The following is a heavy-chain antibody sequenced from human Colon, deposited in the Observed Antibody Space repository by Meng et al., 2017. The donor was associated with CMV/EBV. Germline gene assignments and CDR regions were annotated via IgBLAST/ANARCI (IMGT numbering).Heavy chain of an antibody. V-gene: IGHV1-2*02. Sequence: ASVKVSCKTYGYSGYYVHWVRQTPGRGLEWMGWFNLDSDSTKYEQKFQGRVIMTRDTAISSVSLELSRLRSDDTAVYYCARVVADSFGMDVWGQGTTVTVSS. D-gene: IGHD5-12*01. CDR2: FNLDSDST. J-gene: IGHJ6*02. CDR1: GYSGYY. CDR3: ARVVADSFGMDV.